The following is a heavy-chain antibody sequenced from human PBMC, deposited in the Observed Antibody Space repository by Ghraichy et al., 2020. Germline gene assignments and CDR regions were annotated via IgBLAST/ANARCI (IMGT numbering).Heavy chain of an antibody. CDR3: ARSIVGGKHDAFDI. CDR2: IYSGGST. V-gene: IGHV3-53*01. Sequence: GGSLRLSCAASGFTVSSNYMSWVRQAPGKGLEWVSVIYSGGSTYYADSVKGRFTISRDNSKNTLYLQMNSLRAEDTAVYYCARSIVGGKHDAFDIWGQGTMVTVSS. CDR1: GFTVSSNY. D-gene: IGHD1-26*01. J-gene: IGHJ3*02.